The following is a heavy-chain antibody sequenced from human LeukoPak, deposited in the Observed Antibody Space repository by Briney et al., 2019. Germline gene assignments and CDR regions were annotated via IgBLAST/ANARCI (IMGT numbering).Heavy chain of an antibody. V-gene: IGHV3-11*01. Sequence: PGRSLRLSCAVSGLTFSDYYXXXXXQAPGXXXXXXXXXRSXGXTLCDADSVXXXXXXXXDNAKNSLHLQINSLRVEDTAMYFCARTHPSRDDGWPLFDYWGRGTLVTVSS. CDR1: GLTFSDYY. D-gene: IGHD6-19*01. J-gene: IGHJ4*02. CDR3: ARTHPSRDDGWPLFDY. CDR2: XRSXGXTL.